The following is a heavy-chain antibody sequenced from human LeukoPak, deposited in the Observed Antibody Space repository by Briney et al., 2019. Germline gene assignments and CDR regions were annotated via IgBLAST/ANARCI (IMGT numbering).Heavy chain of an antibody. CDR1: GFTYNRYA. V-gene: IGHV3-23*01. CDR3: AKTTGPATTVTSSGYMDV. Sequence: GGSLRLSCAASGFTYNRYAMSWVRQAPGKGLEWVSGISGICGSRYYGDSVKGRFTISRDNSKNTLYLQENNPRAEDSAVYYCAKTTGPATTVTSSGYMDVWGKGTTVTVSS. CDR2: ISGICGSR. J-gene: IGHJ6*03. D-gene: IGHD4-11*01.